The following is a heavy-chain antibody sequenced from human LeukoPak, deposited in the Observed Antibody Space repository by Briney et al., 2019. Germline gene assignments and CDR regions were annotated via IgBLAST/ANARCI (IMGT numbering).Heavy chain of an antibody. CDR1: GFTFSSYE. CDR2: ISSSGGAR. CDR3: AGDGYSYEYDFDY. D-gene: IGHD5-18*01. V-gene: IGHV3-48*03. Sequence: GGSLRLSCAASGFTFSSYEMNWVRQAPGKGLEWVSYISSSGGARYYSDSVKGRFTISRDNAENSLYLQMNSLRAEDTAVYYCAGDGYSYEYDFDYWGQGTLVAVSS. J-gene: IGHJ4*02.